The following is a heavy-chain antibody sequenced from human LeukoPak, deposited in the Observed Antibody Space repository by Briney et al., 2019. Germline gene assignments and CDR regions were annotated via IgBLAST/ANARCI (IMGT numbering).Heavy chain of an antibody. CDR2: XXXSGSX. CDR1: GXSIXSXXXX. D-gene: IGHD3-22*01. Sequence: SETLSLTCTVSGXSIXSXXXXXGXXRQXXXXXLXXIXSXXXSGSXNYNPXLKSRVTISVDTSKNQFSLILSSVTAADTAVYYCAXHIGTTSSGYYPYWGQGTLVTVSS. J-gene: IGHJ4*02. V-gene: IGHV4-39*01. CDR3: AXHIGTTSSGYYPY.